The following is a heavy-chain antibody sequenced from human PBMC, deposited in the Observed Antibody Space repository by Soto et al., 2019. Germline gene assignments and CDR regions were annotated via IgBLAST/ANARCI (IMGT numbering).Heavy chain of an antibody. CDR2: VYYSGTT. CDR1: GGSISTSSYY. V-gene: IGHV4-39*01. D-gene: IGHD2-15*01. Sequence: SETLSLTCTVSGGSISTSSYYWAWIRQPPGKGLEWIGSVYYSGTTYYNPSLKSRVTISVDTSKNQFSLKLSSVTAADTAVYYCARLRIDYCMDVWGQGTTVTVSS. J-gene: IGHJ6*02. CDR3: ARLRIDYCMDV.